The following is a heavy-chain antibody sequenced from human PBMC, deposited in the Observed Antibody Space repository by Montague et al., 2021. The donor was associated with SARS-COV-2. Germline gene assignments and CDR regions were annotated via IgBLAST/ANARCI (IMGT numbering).Heavy chain of an antibody. CDR1: GFTVSSNY. CDR3: SIDRGGNYYFDY. V-gene: IGHV3-53*01. J-gene: IGHJ4*02. CDR2: IYVGGST. D-gene: IGHD1-7*01. Sequence: SLRLSCAASGFTVSSNYMSLFRQAPGKGLEWVSVIYVGGSTYYANSVKGRFTISRDNSKNTLYLQMNSLRAEDTAVYYCSIDRGGNYYFDYWGQGTLVTVSS.